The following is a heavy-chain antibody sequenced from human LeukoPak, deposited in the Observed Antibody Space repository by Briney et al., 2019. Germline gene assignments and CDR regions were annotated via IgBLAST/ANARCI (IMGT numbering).Heavy chain of an antibody. CDR2: INHSGST. J-gene: IGHJ4*02. V-gene: IGHV4-34*01. Sequence: SETLSLICAVYGGSFSGYYWSWIRQPPGKGLEWIGEINHSGSTNYNPSLKSRVTISVDTSKNQFSLKLSSVTAADTAVYYCARAGEQQLSPIDQWGQG. CDR1: GGSFSGYY. CDR3: ARAGEQQLSPIDQ. D-gene: IGHD6-13*01.